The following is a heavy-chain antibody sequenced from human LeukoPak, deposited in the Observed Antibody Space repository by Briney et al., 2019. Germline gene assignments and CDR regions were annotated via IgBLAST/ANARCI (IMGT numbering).Heavy chain of an antibody. CDR3: AREWDV. CDR1: GFTFSNYE. J-gene: IGHJ6*04. V-gene: IGHV3-48*03. CDR2: ISNSGNTK. Sequence: GGSLRLSCAASGFTFSNYEMNWIRQAPGKGLEWISYISNSGNTKYYADSVKGRFTISRDNAKNSVYLQMHSLRVDDTAMYCCAREWDVWGKGTTVTVSS.